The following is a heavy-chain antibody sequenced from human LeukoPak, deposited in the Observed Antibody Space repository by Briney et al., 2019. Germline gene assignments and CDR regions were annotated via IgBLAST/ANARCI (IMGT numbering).Heavy chain of an antibody. J-gene: IGHJ6*02. Sequence: ASVKVSCKASGYTFINYAISWVRQAPGQGLEWMGGIIPIFGTANYAQKFQGRVTITADESTSTAYMELSSLRSEDTAVYYCARPPEGYCSSTSCYDHPYYYYYGMDVWGQGTTVTVSS. CDR3: ARPPEGYCSSTSCYDHPYYYYYGMDV. CDR1: GYTFINYA. V-gene: IGHV1-69*13. D-gene: IGHD2-2*01. CDR2: IIPIFGTA.